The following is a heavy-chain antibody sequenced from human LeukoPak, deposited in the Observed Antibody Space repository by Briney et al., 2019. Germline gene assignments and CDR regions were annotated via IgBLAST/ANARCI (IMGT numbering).Heavy chain of an antibody. J-gene: IGHJ6*02. CDR2: ISAYNGNT. CDR3: ARDLWNFVGVQAAGFFREV. V-gene: IGHV1-18*01. D-gene: IGHD3-16*01. Sequence: ASVKVSCKASGYTFTSYGISWVRQAPGQGLEWMGWISAYNGNTNYAQKLQGRVTMTTDTSTSTAYMELRSLRSDDTAAYYCARDLWNFVGVQAAGFFREVWGQGTPVTFSS. CDR1: GYTFTSYG.